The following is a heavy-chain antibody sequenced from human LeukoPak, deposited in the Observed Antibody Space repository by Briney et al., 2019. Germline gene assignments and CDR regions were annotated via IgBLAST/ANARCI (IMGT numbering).Heavy chain of an antibody. J-gene: IGHJ6*03. D-gene: IGHD4-17*01. V-gene: IGHV3-7*01. Sequence: GGSLRLSCAASGFTFSSYWMSWVRQAPGKGLEWVANIKQDGSEKYYVDSVKGRFTISRDNAKNSLYLQMNSLRAEDTAVYYCASTTVTALDYYYYMDVWGKGTTVPVFS. CDR1: GFTFSSYW. CDR2: IKQDGSEK. CDR3: ASTTVTALDYYYYMDV.